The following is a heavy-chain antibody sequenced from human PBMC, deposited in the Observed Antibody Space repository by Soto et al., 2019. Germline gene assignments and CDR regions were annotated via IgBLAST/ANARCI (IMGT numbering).Heavy chain of an antibody. CDR1: GGTFSSYT. CDR2: IIPMFGTG. V-gene: IGHV1-69*12. D-gene: IGHD2-2*01. Sequence: QVQLVQSGAEVKKPGSSAKVSCKASGGTFSSYTISWVRQAPGQGLEWMGGIIPMFGTGNYAQKFQGRVTITADESTNTAYMELSSLRSEDTAVYYCARRYCISPSCHYYGLDVWGQGTTVTVSS. CDR3: ARRYCISPSCHYYGLDV. J-gene: IGHJ6*02.